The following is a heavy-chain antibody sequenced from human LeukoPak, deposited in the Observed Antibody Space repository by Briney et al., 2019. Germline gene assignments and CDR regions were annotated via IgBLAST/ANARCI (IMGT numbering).Heavy chain of an antibody. Sequence: GGSLRLSCAASGFNFSIYWMSWVRQAPGKGLEWVSSISSSSSYIYYADSVKGRFTISRDIAKNSLYLQMNSLRAEDTAVYYCATAAVQSYYYYMDVWGKGTTVTVSS. CDR1: GFNFSIYW. CDR2: ISSSSSYI. J-gene: IGHJ6*03. V-gene: IGHV3-21*01. CDR3: ATAAVQSYYYYMDV. D-gene: IGHD6-13*01.